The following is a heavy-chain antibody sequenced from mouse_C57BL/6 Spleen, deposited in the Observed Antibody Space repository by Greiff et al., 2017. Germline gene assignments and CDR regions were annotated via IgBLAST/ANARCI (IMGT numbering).Heavy chain of an antibody. CDR2: ISYDGSN. V-gene: IGHV3-6*01. D-gene: IGHD4-1*01. CDR1: GYSITSGYY. CDR3: ARDQTGDGAY. Sequence: EVKLQESGPGLVKPSQSLSLTCSVTGYSITSGYYWNWIRQFPGNKLEWMGYISYDGSNNYNPSLKNRISITRDTSKNQFFLKLNSVTTEDTATYYCARDQTGDGAYWGQGTLVTVSA. J-gene: IGHJ3*01.